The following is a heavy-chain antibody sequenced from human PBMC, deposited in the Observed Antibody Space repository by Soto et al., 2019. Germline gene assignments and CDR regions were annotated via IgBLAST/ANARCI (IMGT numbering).Heavy chain of an antibody. J-gene: IGHJ6*02. CDR2: IYYSGST. Sequence: QLLESGPGLVKPSETLSLTCTVSGGSISSYYWSWIRQPPGKGLEWIGYIYYSGSTNYNPSLKSRVTISVDTSKNQFSLKLSSVTAADTAVYYCARAPRPPYCSSTSCYEAWIFHYGMDVWGQGTTVTVSS. D-gene: IGHD2-2*01. CDR3: ARAPRPPYCSSTSCYEAWIFHYGMDV. V-gene: IGHV4-59*01. CDR1: GGSISSYY.